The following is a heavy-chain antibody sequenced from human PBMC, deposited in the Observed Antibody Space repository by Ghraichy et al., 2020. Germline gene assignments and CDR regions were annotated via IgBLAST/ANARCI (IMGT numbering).Heavy chain of an antibody. Sequence: GGSLRLSCAASGFTFSSYAMSWVRQAPGKGLEWVSALSGSGGSTYYADSVKGRFTISRDNSKNTLYLQMNSLRAEDTAVYYCAKYLNSYGYWGGFDYWGQGSLITVPS. J-gene: IGHJ4*02. CDR3: AKYLNSYGYWGGFDY. V-gene: IGHV3-23*01. CDR2: LSGSGGST. D-gene: IGHD5-18*01. CDR1: GFTFSSYA.